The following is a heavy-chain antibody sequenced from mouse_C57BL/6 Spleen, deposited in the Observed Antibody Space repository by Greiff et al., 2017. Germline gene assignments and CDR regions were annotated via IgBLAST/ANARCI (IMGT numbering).Heavy chain of an antibody. CDR1: GYTFTSYW. CDR2: IDPSDSYT. D-gene: IGHD1-1*02. CDR3: ARFGGPWYFEV. J-gene: IGHJ1*03. Sequence: QVQLQQPGAELVMPGASVKLSCKASGYTFTSYWMHWVKQRPGQGLEWIGEIDPSDSYTNYNQKFKGKSTLTVDKSSSTAYMQLSSLTSEDSSVYYCARFGGPWYFEVWGTGTTVTVAS. V-gene: IGHV1-69*01.